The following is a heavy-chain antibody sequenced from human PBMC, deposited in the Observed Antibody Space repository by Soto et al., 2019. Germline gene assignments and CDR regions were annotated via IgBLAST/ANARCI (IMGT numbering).Heavy chain of an antibody. D-gene: IGHD2-2*01. J-gene: IGHJ5*02. V-gene: IGHV3-11*01. Sequence: GGSLRLSCAASGFTFSDYYMSWIRQAPGKGLEWVSYISSSGSTIYYADSVKGRFTISRDNAKNSLYLQMNSLRAEDTAVYYCASHNCSSTRCRNNWFDPWGQGTLVTFSS. CDR3: ASHNCSSTRCRNNWFDP. CDR1: GFTFSDYY. CDR2: ISSSGSTI.